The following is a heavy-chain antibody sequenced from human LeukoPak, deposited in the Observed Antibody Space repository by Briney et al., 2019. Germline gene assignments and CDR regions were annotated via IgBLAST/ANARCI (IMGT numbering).Heavy chain of an antibody. CDR2: ISSSSGLI. CDR3: AAVATTGYLGYFMYMDV. D-gene: IGHD3-9*01. J-gene: IGHJ6*03. CDR1: TFSFSRYS. V-gene: IGHV3-48*01. Sequence: GGSLKLSCAGSTFSFSRYSMNWVRQAPGKGLEWLSYISSSSGLIYESDAVKGRFTISRDNAKKSLYLQMSSLTAEDTGIYYCAAVATTGYLGYFMYMDVWGKGTTVTVSS.